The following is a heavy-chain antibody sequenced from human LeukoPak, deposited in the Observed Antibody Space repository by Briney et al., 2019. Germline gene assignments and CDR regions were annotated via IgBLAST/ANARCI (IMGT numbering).Heavy chain of an antibody. CDR2: ISSSSTYI. CDR3: ARYPLTSSWYYFDY. Sequence: GGSLRLSCAASGFTFSNYGMNWVRQAPGKGLEWVSSISSSSTYIYYADSVKGRFTISRDDAKNSLYLQMNSLRAEDTAVYYCARYPLTSSWYYFDYWGQGTLVTVSS. J-gene: IGHJ4*02. V-gene: IGHV3-21*01. D-gene: IGHD6-13*01. CDR1: GFTFSNYG.